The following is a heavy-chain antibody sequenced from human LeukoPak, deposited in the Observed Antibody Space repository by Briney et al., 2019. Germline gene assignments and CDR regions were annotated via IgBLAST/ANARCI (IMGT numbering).Heavy chain of an antibody. Sequence: GGSLRLSCAASGFTFSSYSMNWVRQAPGKGLEWVAFIRYDGSNKYYADSVKGRFTISRDNSKNTLYLQMNSLRAEDTAVYYCAKDHSGSYSTFDYWGQGTLVTVSS. D-gene: IGHD1-26*01. V-gene: IGHV3-30*02. CDR1: GFTFSSYS. CDR3: AKDHSGSYSTFDY. J-gene: IGHJ4*02. CDR2: IRYDGSNK.